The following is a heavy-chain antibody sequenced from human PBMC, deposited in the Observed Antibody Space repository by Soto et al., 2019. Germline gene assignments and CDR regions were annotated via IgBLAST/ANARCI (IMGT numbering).Heavy chain of an antibody. V-gene: IGHV4-39*01. CDR3: ARHMAELAEFDY. D-gene: IGHD1-1*01. J-gene: IGHJ4*01. CDR1: GGSFSSSSYY. CDR2: LYYSGST. Sequence: QLQLQESGPGLVKPSESLSLTCTVSGGSFSSSSYYWGWLRQPPGKGLEWIGSLYYSGSTNYNTSLRSRDTQSVDTSKNQFSLKLSSVTAADTAVYYCARHMAELAEFDYWGHGTLVTDSS.